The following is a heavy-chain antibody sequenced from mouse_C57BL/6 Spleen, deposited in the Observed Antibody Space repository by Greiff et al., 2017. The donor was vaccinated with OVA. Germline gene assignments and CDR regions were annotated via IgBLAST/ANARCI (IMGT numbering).Heavy chain of an antibody. CDR2: INPSNGGT. CDR3: ARYHYGNFYFDY. CDR1: GYTFTSYW. D-gene: IGHD2-1*01. Sequence: QVQLQQSGTELVKPGASVKLSCKASGYTFTSYWMHWVKQRPGQGLEWIGNINPSNGGTNYNEKFKSKATLTVDKSSSTAYMQLSSLTSEDSAVYYCARYHYGNFYFDYWGQGTTLTVSS. V-gene: IGHV1-53*01. J-gene: IGHJ2*01.